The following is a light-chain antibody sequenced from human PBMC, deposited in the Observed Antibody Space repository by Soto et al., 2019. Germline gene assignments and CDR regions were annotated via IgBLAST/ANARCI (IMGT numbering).Light chain of an antibody. CDR3: QTYDKAPWT. CDR1: QGISSR. Sequence: IQMTQSPSSVSASVGDRVTITCRASQGISSRLAWYQQKPGNSPKLLVYGAFTLHSGVPSRFSASGSGTDFILTISSLQSEDVATYYCQTYDKAPWTFGPGTKVDIK. V-gene: IGKV1-27*01. J-gene: IGKJ1*01. CDR2: GAF.